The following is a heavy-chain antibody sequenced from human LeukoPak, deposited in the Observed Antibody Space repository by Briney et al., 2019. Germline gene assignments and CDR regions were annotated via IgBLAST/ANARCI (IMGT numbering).Heavy chain of an antibody. V-gene: IGHV4-59*08. Sequence: SETLSLTCTVSGGSISSYYWSWIRQPPGKGLEWIGYIYYSGSTNYNPSLKSRVTISVDTSKNQFSLKLSSVTAADTAVYYCASPMVRGVNPNYFDYWGQGTLVTVSS. J-gene: IGHJ4*02. CDR1: GGSISSYY. CDR3: ASPMVRGVNPNYFDY. D-gene: IGHD3-10*01. CDR2: IYYSGST.